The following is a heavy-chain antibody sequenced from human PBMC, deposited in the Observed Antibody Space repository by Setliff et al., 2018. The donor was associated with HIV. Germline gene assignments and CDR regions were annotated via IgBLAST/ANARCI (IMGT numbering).Heavy chain of an antibody. J-gene: IGHJ6*03. V-gene: IGHV4-59*11. CDR1: GGSISSHY. Sequence: SETLSLTCTVSGGSISSHYWSWIRQPPGKGLEWIGYIYYSGITNHNPSLKSRVTISVDTSKNHFSLKLYSLTTADSAVYYCARGVLLVLGARDYYYYMDVWGKGTTVTVSS. CDR2: IYYSGIT. D-gene: IGHD2-2*01. CDR3: ARGVLLVLGARDYYYYMDV.